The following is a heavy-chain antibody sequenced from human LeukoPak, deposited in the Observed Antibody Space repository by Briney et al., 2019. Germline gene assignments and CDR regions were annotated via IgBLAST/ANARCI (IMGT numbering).Heavy chain of an antibody. D-gene: IGHD2-2*01. J-gene: IGHJ4*02. CDR2: INPNSGGT. Sequence: ASVKVSCKASGYTFTGYYMHWVRQAPGQGLEWMGRINPNSGGTNYAQKFQGRVTMTRDTSISTAYMELSSLRSEDTAVYYCARGLFAGSTSCYDYWGQGTLVTVSS. CDR1: GYTFTGYY. V-gene: IGHV1-2*06. CDR3: ARGLFAGSTSCYDY.